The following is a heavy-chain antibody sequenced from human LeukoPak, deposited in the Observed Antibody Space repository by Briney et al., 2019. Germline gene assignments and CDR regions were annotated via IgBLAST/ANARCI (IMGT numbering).Heavy chain of an antibody. D-gene: IGHD2-15*01. CDR3: ARGEICSGGSCYFDY. CDR2: INWNGGSI. Sequence: GGSLRLSCAASGFTFSSYAMSWVRQAPGKGLEWVSGINWNGGSIGYADSVKGRFTISRDNAKNSLYLQMNSLRAEDTALFYCARGEICSGGSCYFDYWGQGTLVTVSS. CDR1: GFTFSSYA. J-gene: IGHJ4*02. V-gene: IGHV3-20*04.